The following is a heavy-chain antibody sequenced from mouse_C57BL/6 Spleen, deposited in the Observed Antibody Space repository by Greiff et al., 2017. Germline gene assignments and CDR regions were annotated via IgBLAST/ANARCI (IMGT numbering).Heavy chain of an antibody. CDR3: ARKGNYDEGFDY. V-gene: IGHV2-2*01. J-gene: IGHJ2*01. CDR1: GFSLTSYG. D-gene: IGHD2-4*01. Sequence: VMLVESGPGLVQPSQSLSITCTVSGFSLTSYGVHWVRQSPGKGLEWLGVIWSGGSTDYNAAFISRLSISKDNSKSQVFFKMNSLQADDTAIYYCARKGNYDEGFDYWGQGTTLTVSS. CDR2: IWSGGST.